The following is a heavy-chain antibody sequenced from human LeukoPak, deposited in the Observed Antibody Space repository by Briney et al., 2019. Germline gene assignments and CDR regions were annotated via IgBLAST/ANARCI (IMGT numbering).Heavy chain of an antibody. V-gene: IGHV4-4*07. D-gene: IGHD5-18*01. CDR3: AREVGYSHGYDWYFDL. J-gene: IGHJ2*01. CDR2: IYTSGST. CDR1: GGSISGYN. Sequence: PSETLSLTCAVSGGSISGYNWSWIRQPAGKGLEWIGRIYTSGSTNYNPSPKSRVTMSVDTSKNQFSLKLSSVTAADAAVYYCAREVGYSHGYDWYFDLWGRGTLVTVSS.